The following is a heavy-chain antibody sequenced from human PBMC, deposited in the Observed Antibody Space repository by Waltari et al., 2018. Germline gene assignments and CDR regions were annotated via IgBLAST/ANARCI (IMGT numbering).Heavy chain of an antibody. CDR3: ARDNWGDYYDSSGYSTFDP. J-gene: IGHJ5*02. Sequence: QVQLVQSGAEVEKPGSSVKVSCKASGGTFSSYAISWVRQAPGQGLEWMGGIIPIFGTANYAQKFQGRVTITADESTSTAYMELSSLRSEDTAVYYCARDNWGDYYDSSGYSTFDPWGQGTLVTVSS. D-gene: IGHD3-22*01. V-gene: IGHV1-69*12. CDR2: IIPIFGTA. CDR1: GGTFSSYA.